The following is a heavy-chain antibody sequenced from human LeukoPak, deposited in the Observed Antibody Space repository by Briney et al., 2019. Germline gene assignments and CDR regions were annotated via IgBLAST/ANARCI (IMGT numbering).Heavy chain of an antibody. D-gene: IGHD6-13*01. Sequence: GASVKVSCKASGYTFTSYGISWVRQAPGQGLEWMGRISAYNGNTNYAQKLQGRVTMTTDTSTSTAYMELRSLRSDDTAVYYCAREGLAAAYNWFDPWGQGTLVTVSS. V-gene: IGHV1-18*01. CDR3: AREGLAAAYNWFDP. CDR2: ISAYNGNT. CDR1: GYTFTSYG. J-gene: IGHJ5*02.